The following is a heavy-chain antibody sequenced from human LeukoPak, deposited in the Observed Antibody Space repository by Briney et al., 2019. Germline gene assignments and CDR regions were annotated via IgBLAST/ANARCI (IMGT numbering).Heavy chain of an antibody. CDR2: ISTYNGDT. Sequence: ASVTVSCMASGYTFTSYGMSWVRRAPGQGLEWMGWISTYNGDTKYAQTVQGRVTMTTDTVTSTAYMELRSLRSDDTAVYSCARAVYYIGNWFDYWGQGTLVTVSS. CDR1: GYTFTSYG. J-gene: IGHJ4*02. V-gene: IGHV1-18*01. D-gene: IGHD4-23*01. CDR3: ARAVYYIGNWFDY.